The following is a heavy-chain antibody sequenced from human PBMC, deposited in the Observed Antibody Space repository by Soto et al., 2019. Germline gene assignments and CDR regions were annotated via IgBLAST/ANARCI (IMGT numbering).Heavy chain of an antibody. J-gene: IGHJ3*02. Sequence: SETLSLTCTVSGDSVRNQYWSWIRQPPGKGLEWIGYINYSGSTYYNPSLKSRVTISVDTSKNQFSLKLSSVTAADTAVYYCARPGARSYDILTGYYGGDDAFDIWGQGTMVTVSS. CDR3: ARPGARSYDILTGYYGGDDAFDI. D-gene: IGHD3-9*01. CDR1: GDSVRNQY. V-gene: IGHV4-59*08. CDR2: INYSGST.